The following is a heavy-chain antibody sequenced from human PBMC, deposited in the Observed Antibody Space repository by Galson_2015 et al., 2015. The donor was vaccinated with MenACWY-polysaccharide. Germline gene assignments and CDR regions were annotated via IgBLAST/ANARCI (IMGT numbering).Heavy chain of an antibody. V-gene: IGHV1-2*02. CDR2: VNPNSGAT. CDR1: GYTFTDYY. D-gene: IGHD3-16*01. Sequence: SVKVSCKASGYTFTDYYMYWVRQAPGQGLECMGWVNPNSGATNYAQKFQGRVTMTRDTSISTAYMELSRLRSDDTAVYYCARDLGDADAFEIWGQGTVVTVSS. J-gene: IGHJ3*02. CDR3: ARDLGDADAFEI.